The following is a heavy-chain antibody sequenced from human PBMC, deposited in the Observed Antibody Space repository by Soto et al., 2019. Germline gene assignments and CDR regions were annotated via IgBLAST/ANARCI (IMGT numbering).Heavy chain of an antibody. D-gene: IGHD5-12*01. CDR1: GFTFSDYY. CDR2: ISSSSSYT. J-gene: IGHJ4*02. V-gene: IGHV3-11*05. CDR3: AAEMATIGSCYY. Sequence: QVQLVESGGGLVKPGGSLRLSCAASGFTFSDYYMSWIRQAPGKGLEWVSYISSSSSYTNYADSVKGGFNISRDNAKNSLYLQMNILRAEATDVEYCAAEMATIGSCYYWGQGPLVTVAS.